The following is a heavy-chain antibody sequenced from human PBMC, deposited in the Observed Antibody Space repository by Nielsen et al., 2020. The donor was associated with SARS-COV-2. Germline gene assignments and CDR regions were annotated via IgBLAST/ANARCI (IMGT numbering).Heavy chain of an antibody. V-gene: IGHV1-46*01. CDR1: GYTFTSYY. CDR2: INPSGGST. Sequence: ASVKVSCKASGYTFTSYYMHWVRQAPGQGLEWMGIINPSGGSTSYAQKFQGRVTMTRDTSTSTVYMELSSLRSEDTAVYYCARDVLLWFGEPRGGGDIWGQGTMVTVSS. D-gene: IGHD3-10*01. J-gene: IGHJ3*02. CDR3: ARDVLLWFGEPRGGGDI.